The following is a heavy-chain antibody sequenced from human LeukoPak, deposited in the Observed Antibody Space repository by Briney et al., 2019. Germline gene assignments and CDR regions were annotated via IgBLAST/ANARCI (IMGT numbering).Heavy chain of an antibody. CDR2: ISPTSGGT. Sequence: ASVKVSCKASGYTFTSYGISWVRQAPGQGLEWMGWISPTSGGTNYAQKFQGRVTMTRDTSISTAYMELSRLRSDDTAVYYCAREAYASGSFRTDYYYMDVWGKGTTVTISS. CDR3: AREAYASGSFRTDYYYMDV. D-gene: IGHD3-10*01. CDR1: GYTFTSYG. V-gene: IGHV1-2*02. J-gene: IGHJ6*03.